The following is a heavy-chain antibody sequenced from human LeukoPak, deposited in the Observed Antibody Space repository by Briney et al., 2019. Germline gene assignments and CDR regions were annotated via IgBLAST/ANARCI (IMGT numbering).Heavy chain of an antibody. CDR3: ARVDCSSTSCPTRPNYFYGVDV. CDR1: GGSISSGGYY. CDR2: IYDSGST. J-gene: IGHJ6*02. V-gene: IGHV4-31*03. D-gene: IGHD2-2*01. Sequence: SETLSLTCTVSGGSISSGGYYWSWIRQHPGKGLEWIGYIYDSGSTYYNPSLKSRVPISVDTSKNQFSLEVNSVTAADTAVYYCARVDCSSTSCPTRPNYFYGVDVWGQGTTVTVSS.